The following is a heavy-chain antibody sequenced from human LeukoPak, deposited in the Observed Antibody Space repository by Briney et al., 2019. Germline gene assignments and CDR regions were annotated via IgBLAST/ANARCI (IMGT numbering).Heavy chain of an antibody. CDR2: IIPIFGTA. Sequence: SVKVSCKASGYTFTSYDINWVRQAPGQGLEWMGGIIPIFGTANYAQKFQGRVTITADESTSTAYMELSSLRSEDTAVYYCARGDIVATITGYCYYMDVWGKGTTVTVSS. D-gene: IGHD5-12*01. CDR1: GYTFTSYD. CDR3: ARGDIVATITGYCYYMDV. J-gene: IGHJ6*03. V-gene: IGHV1-69*13.